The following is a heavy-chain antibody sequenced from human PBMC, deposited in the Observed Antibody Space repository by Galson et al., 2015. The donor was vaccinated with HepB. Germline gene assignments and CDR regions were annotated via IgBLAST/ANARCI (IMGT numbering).Heavy chain of an antibody. V-gene: IGHV3-30*04. CDR1: GFTFSSYA. CDR3: AKGWYYDFWSGYSLDY. J-gene: IGHJ4*02. CDR2: ISYDGSNK. D-gene: IGHD3-3*01. Sequence: SLRLSCAASGFTFSSYAMHWVRQAPGKGLEWVAVISYDGSNKYYADSVKGRFTISRDNSKNTLYLQMNSLRAEDTAVYYCAKGWYYDFWSGYSLDYWGQGTLVTVSS.